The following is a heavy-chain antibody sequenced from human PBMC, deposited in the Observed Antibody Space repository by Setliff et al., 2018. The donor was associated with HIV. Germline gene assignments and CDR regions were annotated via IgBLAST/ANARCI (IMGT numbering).Heavy chain of an antibody. CDR1: GYTFSAYY. CDR3: ARDLLAVANTYYYYYMDV. J-gene: IGHJ6*03. CDR2: INPNSGGT. V-gene: IGHV1-2*02. D-gene: IGHD6-19*01. Sequence: GASVKVSCKASGYTFSAYYMHWVRQAPGQGLEWMGWINPNSGGTNYAQKFQGRVTMTRDTSISTAYMELSRLRSDDTAVYYCARDLLAVANTYYYYYMDVWGKGTTVTVSS.